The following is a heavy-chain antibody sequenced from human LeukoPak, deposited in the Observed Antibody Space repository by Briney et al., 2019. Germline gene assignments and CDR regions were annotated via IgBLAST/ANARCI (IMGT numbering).Heavy chain of an antibody. Sequence: GGSLRLSCAVSGFTVSSNYMNWVRQAPGKGLEWVSVIYSGGSTYYADSVKGRFTISRDNSKNTLYLQMNSLRVEDTAVYYCARAYISPHAFDIWGQGTMVTVPS. J-gene: IGHJ3*02. CDR1: GFTVSSNY. D-gene: IGHD3-9*01. CDR2: IYSGGST. CDR3: ARAYISPHAFDI. V-gene: IGHV3-53*01.